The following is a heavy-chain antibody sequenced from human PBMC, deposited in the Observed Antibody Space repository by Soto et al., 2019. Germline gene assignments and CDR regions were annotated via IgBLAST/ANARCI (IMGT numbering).Heavy chain of an antibody. J-gene: IGHJ4*02. Sequence: GGSLRLSCAASGFTVSSNYMSWVRQAPGKGLEWVSVIYSGGSTYYADSVKGRFTISRDKSISTAYLQWSSLKASDTAMYYCARLSVEMAGSTNYWGQGTLVTVSS. D-gene: IGHD6-19*01. CDR3: ARLSVEMAGSTNY. V-gene: IGHV3-66*04. CDR2: IYSGGST. CDR1: GFTVSSNY.